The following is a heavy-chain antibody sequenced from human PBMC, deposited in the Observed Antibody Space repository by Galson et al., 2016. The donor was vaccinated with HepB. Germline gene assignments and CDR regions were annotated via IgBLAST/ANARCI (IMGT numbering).Heavy chain of an antibody. J-gene: IGHJ4*02. CDR2: INLNDYYI. D-gene: IGHD5-12*01. V-gene: IGHV3-21*01. CDR1: GFTFKSYS. Sequence: SLRLSCAGSGFTFKSYSMDWVRQAPGKGLEWVASINLNDYYIHYADSVKGRFTISRDNAKSSLFLQMDSLRAEDTAVYYCAREGGSGYDFVTFDSWGQGTLVTVSS. CDR3: AREGGSGYDFVTFDS.